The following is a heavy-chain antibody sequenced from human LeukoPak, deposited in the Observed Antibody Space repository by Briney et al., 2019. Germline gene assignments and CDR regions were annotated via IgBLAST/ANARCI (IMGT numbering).Heavy chain of an antibody. J-gene: IGHJ4*02. Sequence: ASVTVSFKSSGYTFTGYYMHWVRQAPAQGLEWMGWINPNSGGTNYAQKFQGRVTMTSDTSISTAYMELSRLRSDDTAVYYCARDSGSWVIDYGGQGTLVTVSS. CDR1: GYTFTGYY. CDR3: ARDSGSWVIDY. D-gene: IGHD6-13*01. V-gene: IGHV1-2*02. CDR2: INPNSGGT.